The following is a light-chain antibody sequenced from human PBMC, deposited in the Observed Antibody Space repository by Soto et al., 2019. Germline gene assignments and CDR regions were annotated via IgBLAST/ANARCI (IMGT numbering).Light chain of an antibody. CDR1: QSISAW. Sequence: DIQMTQSPSTLSASVGDRVSSNCRASQSISAWLAWYQQKPGKAPRLLIYKASTLEIGVPSRFSGSGSGTEFTLTISSLQPDDVATYYCQQYNDYSWTFGQGTKVDI. CDR3: QQYNDYSWT. J-gene: IGKJ1*01. V-gene: IGKV1-5*03. CDR2: KAS.